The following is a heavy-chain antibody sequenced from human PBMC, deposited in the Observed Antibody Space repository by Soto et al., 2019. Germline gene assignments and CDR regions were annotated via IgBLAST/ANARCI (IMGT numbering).Heavy chain of an antibody. D-gene: IGHD5-18*01. Sequence: QVQLQQWGAGLLKPSETLSLTCAVYGGSFSGYYWSWIRQPPGKGLEWIGEINHSGSTNYNPSLKSRVTISVDTSKNQFSLKLSSVTAADKAVYYCARAGGYRNGRHFDYWGQGTLVTVSS. V-gene: IGHV4-34*01. CDR3: ARAGGYRNGRHFDY. CDR2: INHSGST. CDR1: GGSFSGYY. J-gene: IGHJ4*02.